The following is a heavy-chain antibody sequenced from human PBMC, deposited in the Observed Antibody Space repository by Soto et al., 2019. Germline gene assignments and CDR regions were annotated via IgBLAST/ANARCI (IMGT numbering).Heavy chain of an antibody. D-gene: IGHD5-18*01. CDR1: GFTFSDYY. CDR2: ISSSNSYT. V-gene: IGHV3-11*06. J-gene: IGHJ4*02. CDR3: ARDLRPSQYTYGSLGADY. Sequence: GGFLRLSCAASGFTFSDYYMSWIRQAPGKGLEWVSYISSSNSYTSYADSVKGRFTISRDNAKNSLYLQMNSLRAEDTAVYYCARDLRPSQYTYGSLGADYWGQGTLVTVSS.